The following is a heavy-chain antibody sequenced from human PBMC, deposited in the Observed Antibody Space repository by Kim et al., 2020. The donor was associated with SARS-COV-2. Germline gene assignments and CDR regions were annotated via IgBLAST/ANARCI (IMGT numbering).Heavy chain of an antibody. CDR2: IKSDGSST. D-gene: IGHD3-3*02. J-gene: IGHJ6*02. Sequence: GGSLRLSCAASGFTFSNYWMHWVRQAPGKGLVWVSRIKSDGSSTDYADSVKGRFTISRDNAKNTLYLQMNSVRAEDTGVYYCAKLDFFGMDVWGQGTTV. CDR1: GFTFSNYW. V-gene: IGHV3-74*01. CDR3: AKLDFFGMDV.